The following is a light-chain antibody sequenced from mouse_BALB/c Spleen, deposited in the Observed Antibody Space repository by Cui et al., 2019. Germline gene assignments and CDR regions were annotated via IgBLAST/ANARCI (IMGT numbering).Light chain of an antibody. CDR3: QHFWGTPYT. J-gene: IGKJ2*01. CDR1: ENIYSN. CDR2: AAT. Sequence: DIQMTQSPASLSVSVGETVTITCRASENIYSNLAWYQQKQGKSPQLLVYAATNLADGVPSRFSGSGSGTQYSLKINSLQSEDSGSYYCQHFWGTPYTFGGGTKLEIK. V-gene: IGKV12-46*01.